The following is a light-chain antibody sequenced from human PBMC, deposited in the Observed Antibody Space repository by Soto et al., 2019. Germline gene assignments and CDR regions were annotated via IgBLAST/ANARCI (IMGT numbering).Light chain of an antibody. V-gene: IGLV2-8*01. CDR1: SSDVGGYNY. J-gene: IGLJ1*01. CDR3: SSYAGSNNLV. Sequence: QSALTQPPSASGSLGQSVTISCTGTSSDVGGYNYVSWYQQHPGKAPKLLIYDVSQRPSGVPDRFSGSKSGNTASLTVSGLQAEDEADYYCSSYAGSNNLVFGTGTKLTVL. CDR2: DVS.